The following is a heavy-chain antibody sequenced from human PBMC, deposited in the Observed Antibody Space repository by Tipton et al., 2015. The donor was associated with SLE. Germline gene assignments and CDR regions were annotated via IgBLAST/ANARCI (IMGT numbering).Heavy chain of an antibody. V-gene: IGHV4-4*07. J-gene: IGHJ5*02. CDR3: AGHNDIRNGPHLDH. CDR1: GASISSYY. CDR2: IYTSGST. D-gene: IGHD2-8*01. Sequence: TLSLTCTISGASISSYYWSWIRQSAEKGLEWIGRIYTSGSTAYNPSLKSRVTMSVDLSNKNFLLKLNSVTAADSAVYYCAGHNDIRNGPHLDHWGQGALVTASS.